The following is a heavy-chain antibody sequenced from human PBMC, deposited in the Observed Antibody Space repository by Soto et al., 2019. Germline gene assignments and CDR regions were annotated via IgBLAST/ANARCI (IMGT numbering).Heavy chain of an antibody. V-gene: IGHV3-23*01. CDR3: VKFPMTTESYYYYAMDV. D-gene: IGHD3-10*01. Sequence: PGGSLRLSCAASGFPFSTYPMNWVRQAPGKGLEWVSGISGSGISTYYADSVKGRFTISRDNSNNTVLLQMHSLRAEDTATYYCVKFPMTTESYYYYAMDVWGQGTTVTRLL. CDR2: ISGSGIST. CDR1: GFPFSTYP. J-gene: IGHJ6*02.